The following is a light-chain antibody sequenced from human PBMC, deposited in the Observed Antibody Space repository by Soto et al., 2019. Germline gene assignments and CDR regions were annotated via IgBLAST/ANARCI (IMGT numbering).Light chain of an antibody. Sequence: IQMTQSPSTLSASVGDSVTITCRASQSISNWLAWYQQKPGKAPKLLIYDASNLESGVPSRFSGSGSGTEFALTISSLQPDDFATYYCQLYKIYSWTFGQGTKVDIK. J-gene: IGKJ1*01. CDR3: QLYKIYSWT. V-gene: IGKV1-5*01. CDR1: QSISNW. CDR2: DAS.